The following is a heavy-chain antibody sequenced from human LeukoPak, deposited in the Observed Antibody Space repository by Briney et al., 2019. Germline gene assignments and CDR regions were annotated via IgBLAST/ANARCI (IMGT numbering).Heavy chain of an antibody. D-gene: IGHD6-13*01. Sequence: GGSLRLSCAASGFTVSSNYMSWVRQAPGGGLGWVSVIYSGGSTYYADSAKGRFTISRDYSKNTLYLQLNSLRAEDTAVYYCARGLQISSSAFDIWGQGTMVTVSS. J-gene: IGHJ3*02. CDR1: GFTVSSNY. V-gene: IGHV3-53*01. CDR3: ARGLQISSSAFDI. CDR2: IYSGGST.